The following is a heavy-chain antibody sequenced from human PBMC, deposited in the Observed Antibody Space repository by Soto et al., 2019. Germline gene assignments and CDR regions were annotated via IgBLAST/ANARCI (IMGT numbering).Heavy chain of an antibody. Sequence: PSETLSLTCIFSGDSLISGGSSWSSLRLKPGKGLEWIGYLYHTGSTFYNPSLKSRVTISGDRSKNQFSLKLSSVTAADTAVYYCARGTGGYYTHSEYWGQATLVTGSS. CDR2: LYHTGST. V-gene: IGHV4-30-2*01. CDR3: ARGTGGYYTHSEY. J-gene: IGHJ4*02. CDR1: GDSLISGGSS. D-gene: IGHD3-22*01.